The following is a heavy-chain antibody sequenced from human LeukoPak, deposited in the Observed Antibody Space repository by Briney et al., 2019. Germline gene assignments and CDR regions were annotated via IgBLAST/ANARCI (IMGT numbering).Heavy chain of an antibody. D-gene: IGHD1-1*01. CDR2: ISAYNGNT. J-gene: IGHJ6*02. CDR1: GYTFTSYG. Sequence: ASVKVSCKASGYTFTSYGISWVRQAPGQGLEWMGWISAYNGNTNYAEKVQGRVTMTRDTSTSTAYMELRSLRSDDTAVYYCARGVPWGHNSLYGMDVWGQGTTVTVSS. CDR3: ARGVPWGHNSLYGMDV. V-gene: IGHV1-18*01.